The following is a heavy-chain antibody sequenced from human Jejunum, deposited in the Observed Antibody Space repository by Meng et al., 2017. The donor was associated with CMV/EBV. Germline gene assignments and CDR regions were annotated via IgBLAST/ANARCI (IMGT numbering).Heavy chain of an antibody. Sequence: VQRVQSGAEVKKPGAPVKVSCKASGYTFTGYYMHWLRQAPGQGLEWVGRITPSSGGTTYAQKFQGRVTMTRDTSISTAYMELSSLRSDDAAIYYCVRANLGSADYWGQGTLVTVSS. V-gene: IGHV1-2*06. CDR3: VRANLGSADY. CDR1: GYTFTGYY. J-gene: IGHJ4*02. CDR2: ITPSSGGT. D-gene: IGHD7-27*01.